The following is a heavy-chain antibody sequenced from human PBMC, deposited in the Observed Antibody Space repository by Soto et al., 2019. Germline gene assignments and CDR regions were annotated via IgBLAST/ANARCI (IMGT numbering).Heavy chain of an antibody. CDR1: GFTFSSYW. V-gene: IGHV3-74*01. CDR2: INSDGSST. CDR3: ARDQSSYYDFWSGYYNWFDP. Sequence: GGSLRLSCAASGFTFSSYWMHWVRQAPGKGLVWVSRINSDGSSTSYADSVKGRFTISRDNAKNTLYLQMNSLRAEDTAVYYCARDQSSYYDFWSGYYNWFDPWGQGTLVTVSS. J-gene: IGHJ5*02. D-gene: IGHD3-3*01.